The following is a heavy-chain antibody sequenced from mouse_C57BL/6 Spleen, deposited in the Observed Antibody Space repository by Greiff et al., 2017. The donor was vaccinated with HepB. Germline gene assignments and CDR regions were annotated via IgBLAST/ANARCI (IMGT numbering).Heavy chain of an antibody. CDR3: ANHEDNLPYGNYVGFDY. D-gene: IGHD2-1*01. Sequence: VQLQQSGAELVKPGASVKLSCKASGYTFTEYTIHWVKQRSGQGLEWIGWFYPGSGSIKYNEKFKDKATLTADKSSSTVYMELSRLTSEDSAVYFCANHEDNLPYGNYVGFDYWGQGTTLTVSS. CDR2: FYPGSGSI. J-gene: IGHJ2*01. V-gene: IGHV1-62-2*01. CDR1: GYTFTEYT.